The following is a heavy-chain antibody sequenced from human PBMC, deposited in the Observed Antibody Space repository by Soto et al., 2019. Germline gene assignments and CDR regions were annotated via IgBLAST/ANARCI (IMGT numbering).Heavy chain of an antibody. D-gene: IGHD4-17*01. CDR3: TTERARPRGDYVPL. J-gene: IGHJ4*02. CDR1: GFTFSNAW. Sequence: GGSLRLSCAASGFTFSNAWMNWVRQAPGKGLEWVGRIKSKTDGGTTDYAAPVKGRFTISRDDSKNTLYLQMNSLKTEDTAVYYCTTERARPRGDYVPLWGQGTLVTVSS. CDR2: IKSKTDGGTT. V-gene: IGHV3-15*07.